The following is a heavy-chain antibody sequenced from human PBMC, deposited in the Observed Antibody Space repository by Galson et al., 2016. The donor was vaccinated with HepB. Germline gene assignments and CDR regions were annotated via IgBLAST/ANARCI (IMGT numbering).Heavy chain of an antibody. CDR3: ARVMGAIRYFYLDY. CDR1: GFTLSKFH. J-gene: IGHJ4*02. V-gene: IGHV3-21*01. D-gene: IGHD2-8*01. Sequence: SLRLSCAASGFTLSKFHMNWVRQAPGKGLEWVSSISSSSSYIYYADSVKGRFTISRDNAKNSLYLQMNSLRTEDPAIYYCARVMGAIRYFYLDYWGQGTLVTVSS. CDR2: ISSSSSYI.